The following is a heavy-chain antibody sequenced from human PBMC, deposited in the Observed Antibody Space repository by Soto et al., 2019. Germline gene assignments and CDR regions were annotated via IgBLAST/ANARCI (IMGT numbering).Heavy chain of an antibody. Sequence: EVQLLESGGGLVQPGGSLRLSCAASGFTFSRYAMSWVRQAPGKGLEWVSAISGSGGSTYYADSVKGRFTISRDNSKNTLYLQMNSLRAEDTAVYYCATARDFWSGYSDWGQGTLVTVSS. V-gene: IGHV3-23*01. J-gene: IGHJ4*02. CDR2: ISGSGGST. D-gene: IGHD3-3*01. CDR3: ATARDFWSGYSD. CDR1: GFTFSRYA.